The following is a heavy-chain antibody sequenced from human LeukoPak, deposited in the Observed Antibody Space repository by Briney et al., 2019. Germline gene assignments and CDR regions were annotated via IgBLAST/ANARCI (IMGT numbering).Heavy chain of an antibody. D-gene: IGHD4-17*01. CDR1: GFTVSSNY. V-gene: IGHV3-53*01. CDR2: IYSGGST. CDR3: ARGSDYGDYGYFGL. J-gene: IGHJ2*01. Sequence: GGSLRLSCAASGFTVSSNYMSWVRQAPGKGLEWVSVIYSGGSTYYADSVKGRFTTSRDNSKNTLYLQMNSLRAEDTAVYYCARGSDYGDYGYFGLWGRGTLVTVSS.